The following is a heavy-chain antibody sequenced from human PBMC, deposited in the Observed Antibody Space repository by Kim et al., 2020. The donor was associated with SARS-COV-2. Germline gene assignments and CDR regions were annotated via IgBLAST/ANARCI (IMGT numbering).Heavy chain of an antibody. D-gene: IGHD2-15*01. Sequence: TIYYADSVKGRFTSSRDNAKNSLYLQMNSLRAEDTAVYYCAREAGGSGCLWGQGTLVTVSS. V-gene: IGHV3-48*03. J-gene: IGHJ4*02. CDR3: AREAGGSGCL. CDR2: TI.